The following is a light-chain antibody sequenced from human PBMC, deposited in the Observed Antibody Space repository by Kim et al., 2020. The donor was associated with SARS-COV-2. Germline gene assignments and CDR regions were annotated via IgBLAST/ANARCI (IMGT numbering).Light chain of an antibody. V-gene: IGLV4-3*01. J-gene: IGLJ2*01. CDR3: GESHTNDGQVATV. CDR1: SEDNTPT. Sequence: LTCTLSSEDNTPTIDWYQQRPGRYPPYIMKVKSDGSHSKGDGIPDRFMGSSSGADRYVTLSNLQSDDEAEYHCGESHTNDGQVATVFGEGTQLTVL. CDR2: VKSDGSH.